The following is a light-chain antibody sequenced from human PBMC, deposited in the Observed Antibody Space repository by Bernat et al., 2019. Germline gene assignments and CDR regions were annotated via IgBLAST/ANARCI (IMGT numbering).Light chain of an antibody. J-gene: IGLJ3*02. CDR3: QVWDNYAHWV. V-gene: IGLV3-21*03. Sequence: SYVLTQPPSVSVAPGTTAKITCGGNFIETKSVHWYQQKPGQAPVLVVNLDSDRPSGIPERFSGSNSGDTATLTINRVEAGDEADYYCQVWDNYAHWVFGGGTKLTVL. CDR1: FIETKS. CDR2: LDS.